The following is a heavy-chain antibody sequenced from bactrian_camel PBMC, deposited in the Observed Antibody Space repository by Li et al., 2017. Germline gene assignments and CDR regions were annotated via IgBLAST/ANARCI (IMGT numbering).Heavy chain of an antibody. V-gene: IGHV3S6*01. CDR2: QFGDGSKP. Sequence: HVQLVESGGGSVQAGGSQTLSCVVSGFKNSSPCMAWFRRAPGKGRAGVAQFGDGSKPEYADSVKGRFTISKDNARNILYLQMNNLKSEDTAMYYCSAWGPLDGGYCYNDYNWWGQGTQVTVS. CDR3: SAWGPLDGGYCYNDYNW. CDR1: GFKNSSPC. D-gene: IGHD4*01. J-gene: IGHJ4*01.